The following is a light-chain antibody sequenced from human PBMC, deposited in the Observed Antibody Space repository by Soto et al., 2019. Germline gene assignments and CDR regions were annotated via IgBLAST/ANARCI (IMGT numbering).Light chain of an antibody. CDR1: QSVSSSY. J-gene: IGKJ1*01. Sequence: EIVLTQSPGTLSLSPGERATLSCRASQSVSSSYLAWYQQKPGQAPRLLIYGASSRATGIPDRFSGSGSGPDFTLTISRLEPEDFAVYYCQQYGSSFGQGTKVEIK. CDR3: QQYGSS. CDR2: GAS. V-gene: IGKV3-20*01.